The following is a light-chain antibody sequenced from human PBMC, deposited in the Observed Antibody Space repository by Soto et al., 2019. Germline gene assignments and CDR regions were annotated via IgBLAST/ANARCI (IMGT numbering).Light chain of an antibody. Sequence: EIVLTQSPATLSLSPGERATLSCRASQSVSSYLAWYQQKPGQAPRLLIYDASNRATGIPARFSGSGSGTDLTLTISSLEPEDFVVYYCQQRSNWPRTFGQGTKVEIK. V-gene: IGKV3-11*01. CDR3: QQRSNWPRT. CDR2: DAS. J-gene: IGKJ1*01. CDR1: QSVSSY.